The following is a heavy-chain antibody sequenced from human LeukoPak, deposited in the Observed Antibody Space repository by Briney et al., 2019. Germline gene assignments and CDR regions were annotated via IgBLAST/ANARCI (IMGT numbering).Heavy chain of an antibody. Sequence: GGSLRLSCAASGFTFSTYSMNWVRQAPGKGLEWVSYISSSSTIYYADSVKGRFTISRDNAKNSLYLQMNSLRDEDTAVYYCARDGRYLDFDYWGQGTLVTVSS. J-gene: IGHJ4*02. CDR3: ARDGRYLDFDY. CDR1: GFTFSTYS. CDR2: ISSSSTI. V-gene: IGHV3-48*02. D-gene: IGHD1-26*01.